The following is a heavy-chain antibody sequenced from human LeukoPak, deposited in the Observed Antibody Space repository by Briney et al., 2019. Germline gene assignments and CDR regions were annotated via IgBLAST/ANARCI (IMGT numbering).Heavy chain of an antibody. Sequence: GGSLRLSCAASGFTFSSYSMNWVRQAPGKGLEWVSSISSSSYIYYADSVKGRFTISRDNAKNSLYLQMNSLRAEDTAVYYCAREEDGSACDYWGQGTLVTVSS. CDR1: GFTFSSYS. CDR2: ISSSSYI. V-gene: IGHV3-21*01. J-gene: IGHJ4*02. CDR3: AREEDGSACDY. D-gene: IGHD3-10*01.